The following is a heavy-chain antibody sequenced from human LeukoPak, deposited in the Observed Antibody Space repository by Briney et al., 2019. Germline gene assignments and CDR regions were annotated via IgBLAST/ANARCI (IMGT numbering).Heavy chain of an antibody. Sequence: GASVKVSCKASGYTFTSYGISWVRQAPGQGFEWMGWISAYNGNTNYAQKLQGRATMTTDTSTSTAYMELRSLRSDDTAVYYCARDGEIWFGELSNYYFDYWGQGTLVTVSS. J-gene: IGHJ4*02. CDR1: GYTFTSYG. V-gene: IGHV1-18*01. CDR2: ISAYNGNT. D-gene: IGHD3-10*01. CDR3: ARDGEIWFGELSNYYFDY.